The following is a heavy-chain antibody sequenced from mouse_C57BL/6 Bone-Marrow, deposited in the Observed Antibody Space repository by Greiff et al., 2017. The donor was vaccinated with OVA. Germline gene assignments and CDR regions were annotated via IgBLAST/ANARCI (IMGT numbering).Heavy chain of an antibody. CDR2: INSDGGST. V-gene: IGHV5-2*01. CDR1: EYEFPSHD. CDR3: ARHGNYDYIYAMDY. D-gene: IGHD2-4*01. Sequence: EVKVVESGGGLVQPGESLKLSCESNEYEFPSHDMSWVRKTPEKRLELVAAINSDGGSTYYPDTMERRFIISRDNTKKTLYLQMNSLRSEDTALYYCARHGNYDYIYAMDYWGQGTSVTVSS. J-gene: IGHJ4*01.